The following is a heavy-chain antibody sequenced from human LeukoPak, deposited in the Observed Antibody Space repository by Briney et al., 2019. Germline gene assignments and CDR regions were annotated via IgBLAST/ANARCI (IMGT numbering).Heavy chain of an antibody. CDR2: INPNSGGT. V-gene: IGHV1-2*02. CDR1: GYTFTGYY. Sequence: GASVTVSCKPSGYTFTGYYMHWVRQAPGQGLEWMGWINPNSGGTNYAQKFQGRVTMTRDTSISTAYMELSRLRSDDTAVYYCARAATGVFDYWGQGTLVTVSS. J-gene: IGHJ4*02. CDR3: ARAATGVFDY. D-gene: IGHD1-26*01.